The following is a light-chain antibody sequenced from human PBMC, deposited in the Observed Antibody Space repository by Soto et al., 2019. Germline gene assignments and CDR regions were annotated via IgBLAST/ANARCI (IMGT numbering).Light chain of an antibody. J-gene: IGKJ4*01. CDR3: QQFSSYPLT. V-gene: IGKV3-20*01. CDR1: QTVRNNY. Sequence: EFVLTQSPGTLSFPPGERATLSCRASQTVRNNYLAWYQQKPGQAPRLLIYDASSRATGIPDRFSGGGSGTDFTLTISRLEPEDFAVYYCQQFSSYPLTFGGGTKV. CDR2: DAS.